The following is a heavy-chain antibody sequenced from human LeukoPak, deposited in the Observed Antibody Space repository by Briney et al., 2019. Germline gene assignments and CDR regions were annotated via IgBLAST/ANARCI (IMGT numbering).Heavy chain of an antibody. CDR1: GFGFSSYS. D-gene: IGHD6-6*01. CDR3: AREYSSSSGSVSDY. Sequence: GGSLRLSCAASGFGFSSYSMNWVRQAPGKGLEWVSYISSSRNTIYYADSVKGRFTISRDNAKNSLYLQMNSLRDEDTAVYYCAREYSSSSGSVSDYWGQGTLVTVSS. J-gene: IGHJ4*02. CDR2: ISSSRNTI. V-gene: IGHV3-48*02.